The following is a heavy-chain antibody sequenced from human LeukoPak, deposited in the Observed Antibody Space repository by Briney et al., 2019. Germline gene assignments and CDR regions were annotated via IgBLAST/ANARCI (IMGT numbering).Heavy chain of an antibody. V-gene: IGHV3-48*01. CDR3: AKDPRSSWSNWFDP. CDR1: GFTFSSYS. J-gene: IGHJ5*02. Sequence: GGSLRLSCAASGFTFSSYSMNWVRQAPGKGLEWVSYISNSSSTIYYADSVKGRFTISRDNAKNSLYLQMNSLGAEDTAVYYCAKDPRSSWSNWFDPWGQGTLVTVSS. D-gene: IGHD6-13*01. CDR2: ISNSSSTI.